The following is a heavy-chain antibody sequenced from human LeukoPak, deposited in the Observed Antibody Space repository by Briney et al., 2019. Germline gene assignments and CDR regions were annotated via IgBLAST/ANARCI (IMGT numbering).Heavy chain of an antibody. CDR2: INPNSGGT. V-gene: IGHV1-2*02. CDR3: ATSKRPEGSFDY. J-gene: IGHJ4*02. CDR1: GYTFTGYY. Sequence: ASVKVSCKASGYTFTGYYMHWVRQAPGQGLEWMGWINPNSGGTNYAQKFQGRVTMTRDTSISTAYMELSRLRSEDTAVYYCATSKRPEGSFDYWGQGTLVTVSS.